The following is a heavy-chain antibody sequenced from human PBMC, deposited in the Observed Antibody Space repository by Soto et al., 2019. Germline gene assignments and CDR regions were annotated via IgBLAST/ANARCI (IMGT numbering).Heavy chain of an antibody. CDR3: ARDGEGF. CDR1: GFTFSSNW. CDR2: INTDGSRT. V-gene: IGHV3-74*01. Sequence: VRLSCAASGFTFSSNWMHWVRRVPGRGLVWVSRINTDGSRTSYEDSVEGRFTISRDNAKNMLYLQMNSLRAEDTAVYYCARDGEGFWGQGTLAPVSS. D-gene: IGHD2-21*01. J-gene: IGHJ4*02.